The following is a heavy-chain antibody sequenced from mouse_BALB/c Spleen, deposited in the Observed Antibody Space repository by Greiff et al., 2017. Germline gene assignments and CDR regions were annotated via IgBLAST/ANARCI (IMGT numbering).Heavy chain of an antibody. CDR2: IYPGGGYT. Sequence: VQLQQSGAELVRPGTSVKISCKASGYTFTNYWLGWVKQRPGHGLEWIGDIYPGGGYTNYNEKFKGKATLTADTSSSTAYMQLSSLTSEDSAVYFCASPHYYGSSDFDYWGQGTTLTVSS. D-gene: IGHD1-1*01. J-gene: IGHJ2*01. CDR1: GYTFTNYW. V-gene: IGHV1-63*02. CDR3: ASPHYYGSSDFDY.